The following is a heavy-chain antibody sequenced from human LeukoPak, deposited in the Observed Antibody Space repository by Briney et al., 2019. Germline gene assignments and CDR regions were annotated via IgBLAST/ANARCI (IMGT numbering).Heavy chain of an antibody. V-gene: IGHV3-30*03. J-gene: IGHJ2*01. D-gene: IGHD3-3*01. CDR2: ISYDGSSK. CDR1: GLTFSRYG. Sequence: PGRSLRLSCAASGLTFSRYGMHWVRQDPGKGLEWVAVISYDGSSKYYADSVKGRFTISRDNSKNTVYLQMNSLRSEDTAVYFCARDHSDISISGEIINGNWYFDLWGRGTLVTVSS. CDR3: ARDHSDISISGEIINGNWYFDL.